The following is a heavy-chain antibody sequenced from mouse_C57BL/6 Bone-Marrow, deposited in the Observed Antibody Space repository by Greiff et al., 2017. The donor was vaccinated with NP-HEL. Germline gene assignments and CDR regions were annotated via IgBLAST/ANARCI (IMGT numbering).Heavy chain of an antibody. J-gene: IGHJ3*01. CDR2: ISYDGSN. CDR1: GYSITSGYY. Sequence: ESGPGLVKPSQSLSLTCSVTGYSITSGYYWNWIRQFPGNKLEWMGYISYDGSNNYNPSLKNRISITRDTSKNQFFLKLNSVTTEDTATYYCARWRAWFAYWGQGTLVTVSA. CDR3: ARWRAWFAY. V-gene: IGHV3-6*01.